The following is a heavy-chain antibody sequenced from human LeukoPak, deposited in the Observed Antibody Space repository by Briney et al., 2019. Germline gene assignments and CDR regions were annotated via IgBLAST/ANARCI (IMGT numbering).Heavy chain of an antibody. CDR3: ARPRNPGIGDAFDI. V-gene: IGHV3-7*01. CDR1: GFTFSSYW. J-gene: IGHJ3*02. D-gene: IGHD1-14*01. CDR2: IKQDGSEK. Sequence: GGSLRLSCAASGFTFSSYWMGWVRQAPGKGLEWVANIKQDGSEKYYVDSVKGRFTISRDNAKNSLYLQMNSLRAEDTAVYYCARPRNPGIGDAFDIWGQGTMVTVSS.